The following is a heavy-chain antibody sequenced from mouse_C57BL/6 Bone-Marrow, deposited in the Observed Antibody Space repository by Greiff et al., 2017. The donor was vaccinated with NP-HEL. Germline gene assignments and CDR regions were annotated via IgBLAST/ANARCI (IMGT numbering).Heavy chain of an antibody. CDR3: ARLGAYYSNYGSYYYAMDY. CDR2: IDPNSGGT. V-gene: IGHV1-72*01. D-gene: IGHD2-5*01. Sequence: QVQLQQPGAELVKPGASVKLSCKASGYTFTSYWMHWVKQRPGRGLEWIGRIDPNSGGTKYNEKFKSKATLTVDKPSSTAYMQLSSLTSGDSAVYYCARLGAYYSNYGSYYYAMDYWGQGTSVTVSS. CDR1: GYTFTSYW. J-gene: IGHJ4*01.